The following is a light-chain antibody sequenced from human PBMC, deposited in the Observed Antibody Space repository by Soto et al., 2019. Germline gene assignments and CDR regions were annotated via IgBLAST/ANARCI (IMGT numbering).Light chain of an antibody. V-gene: IGKV1-5*03. CDR1: QTISNW. Sequence: DIQMTQSPSTLSASVGDRVTITCRASQTISNWLAWYQQRPGKAPKLLIYKASSLESGVPSRFSGSGSGTEFTLTISSLQPDDFATYYCQHYKSYPWDTFGQGTKVDTK. CDR2: KAS. CDR3: QHYKSYPWDT. J-gene: IGKJ2*01.